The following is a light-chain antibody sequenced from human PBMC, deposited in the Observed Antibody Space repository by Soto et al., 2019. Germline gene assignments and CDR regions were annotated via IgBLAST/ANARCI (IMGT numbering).Light chain of an antibody. V-gene: IGKV3-20*01. CDR3: QQYGSSGT. J-gene: IGKJ1*01. Sequence: IVMKQSPATLSVSPGERATFSCRASQSVNTNLAWYQLKPGQAPRLLIYGASNRATGIPDRFSGSGSGTDFTLTISRLEPEDFAVYYCQQYGSSGTFGQGTKVEIK. CDR2: GAS. CDR1: QSVNTN.